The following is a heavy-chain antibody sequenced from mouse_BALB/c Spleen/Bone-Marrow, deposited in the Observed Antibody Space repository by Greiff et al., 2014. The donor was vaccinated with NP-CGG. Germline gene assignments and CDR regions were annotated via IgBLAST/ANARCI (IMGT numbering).Heavy chain of an antibody. D-gene: IGHD1-1*01. CDR2: ISTYSGNT. V-gene: IGHV1-67*01. J-gene: IGHJ2*01. CDR3: ARSDYGSRGGYFDY. CDR1: GYTFTDYA. Sequence: VKLQESGPELVRPGVSVKISCKGSGYTFTDYAMHWVKQSHAKSLEWIGVISTYSGNTNCNQKFKGKATMTVDKSSSTAYMELARLTSEDSAIYYCARSDYGSRGGYFDYWGQGTTLTVSS.